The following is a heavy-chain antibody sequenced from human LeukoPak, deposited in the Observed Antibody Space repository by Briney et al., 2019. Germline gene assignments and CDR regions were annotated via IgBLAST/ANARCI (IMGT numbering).Heavy chain of an antibody. CDR2: IYSGGST. J-gene: IGHJ4*02. Sequence: GGSLRLSCAVSGFTVSSNYMSWVRQAPGKGLEWVSVIYSGGSTYYADSVKGRFTISRDNSKNTLYLQMNSLRVEDTAVYYCAREPYDSRGYPLGHFDYWGQGTLVPVSS. V-gene: IGHV3-53*01. CDR1: GFTVSSNY. CDR3: AREPYDSRGYPLGHFDY. D-gene: IGHD3-22*01.